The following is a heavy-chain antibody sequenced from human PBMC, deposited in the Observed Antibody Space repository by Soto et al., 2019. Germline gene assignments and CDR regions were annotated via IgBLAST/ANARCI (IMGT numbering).Heavy chain of an antibody. Sequence: SETLSLTCTVSGGSISSGGFSWSWIRQHPGKGLEWIGYIYYGGSTFYNPSLKSRVTVSADTSKNQFSLNLSSVTAADTAVYYCARGSMITFGGVIIIYDYWGQGTLVTVSS. CDR2: IYYGGST. V-gene: IGHV4-31*03. J-gene: IGHJ4*02. CDR1: GGSISSGGFS. D-gene: IGHD3-16*02. CDR3: ARGSMITFGGVIIIYDY.